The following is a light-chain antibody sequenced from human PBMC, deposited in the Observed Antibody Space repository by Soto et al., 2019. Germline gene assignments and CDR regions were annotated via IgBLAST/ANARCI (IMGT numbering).Light chain of an antibody. CDR2: GAS. V-gene: IGKV3-20*01. CDR1: QSISSSY. Sequence: EIVLTQSPGTLSLSPGERATLSCRASQSISSSYLAWYQQKPGQAPRLLIYGASRRATGIPDRFSGRESGTDLTLTITTLEPEDSAVYFCQQYASSPYTFGQGNKGDIK. CDR3: QQYASSPYT. J-gene: IGKJ2*01.